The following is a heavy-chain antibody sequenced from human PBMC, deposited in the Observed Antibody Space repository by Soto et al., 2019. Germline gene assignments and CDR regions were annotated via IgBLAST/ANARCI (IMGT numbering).Heavy chain of an antibody. Sequence: GGSLRLSCAASGFTFSSYAMHWVRQAPGKGLEWVAVISYDGSNKYYADSVKGRFTISRDNSKNTLYLRMNSLRTEDTAVYYCARDRLRYNWNDFPYYYYGMDVWGQGTTVTVS. J-gene: IGHJ6*02. CDR3: ARDRLRYNWNDFPYYYYGMDV. CDR2: ISYDGSNK. V-gene: IGHV3-30-3*01. D-gene: IGHD1-1*01. CDR1: GFTFSSYA.